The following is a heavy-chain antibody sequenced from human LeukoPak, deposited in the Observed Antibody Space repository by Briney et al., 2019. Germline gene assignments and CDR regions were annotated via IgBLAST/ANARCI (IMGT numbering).Heavy chain of an antibody. CDR3: ARPMRRVYRRGWYFDL. CDR1: GGSFSGYY. Sequence: SETQSLTCAVYGGSFSGYYWSWIRQPPGKGLEWIGEINHSGSTNYNPSLKSRVTISVDTSKNQFSLKLSPVTAADTAVYYCARPMRRVYRRGWYFDLWGRGTLVTVSS. CDR2: INHSGST. V-gene: IGHV4-34*01. D-gene: IGHD6-6*01. J-gene: IGHJ2*01.